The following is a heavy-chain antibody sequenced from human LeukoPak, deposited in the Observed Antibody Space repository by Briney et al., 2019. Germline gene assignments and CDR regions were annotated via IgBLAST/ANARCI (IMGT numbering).Heavy chain of an antibody. Sequence: SETLSLTCTVSGYSISSGYYWGWIRQPPGKGLEWIGSIYHSGSTYYNPSLKSRVTISVDTSKNQFSLKLSSVTAADTAVYYCARGLGTYYYDYYMYVWSKGTTVTVSS. CDR3: ARGLGTYYYDYYMYV. CDR1: GYSISSGYY. CDR2: IYHSGST. V-gene: IGHV4-38-2*02. J-gene: IGHJ6*03. D-gene: IGHD1-1*01.